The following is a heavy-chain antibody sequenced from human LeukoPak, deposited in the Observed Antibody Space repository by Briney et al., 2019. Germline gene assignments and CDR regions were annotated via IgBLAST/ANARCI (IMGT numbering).Heavy chain of an antibody. CDR1: GYTFTGYY. CDR2: INPNSGGT. CDR3: ARAIIVVVPAAISWFDP. J-gene: IGHJ5*02. D-gene: IGHD2-2*01. Sequence: ASAKVSCKASGYTFTGYYMHWVRQAPGQGLEWMGWINPNSGGTNYAQKFQGRVTMTRDTSISTAYMELSRLRSDDTAVYYCARAIIVVVPAAISWFDPWGQGTLVTVSS. V-gene: IGHV1-2*02.